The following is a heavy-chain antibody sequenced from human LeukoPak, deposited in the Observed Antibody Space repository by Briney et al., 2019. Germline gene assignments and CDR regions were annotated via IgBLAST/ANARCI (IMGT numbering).Heavy chain of an antibody. D-gene: IGHD2-2*01. Sequence: ASVKVSCKASGYTFTSYDINWVRQATGQGLEWMGWMNPNSGNTGYAQKFQGRVTMTRNTSISTAYMELSSLRSEDTAVYNCARGRWGFSSSRGRVWFDSWGQGTLVTVSS. CDR2: MNPNSGNT. CDR1: GYTFTSYD. J-gene: IGHJ5*01. CDR3: ARGRWGFSSSRGRVWFDS. V-gene: IGHV1-8*01.